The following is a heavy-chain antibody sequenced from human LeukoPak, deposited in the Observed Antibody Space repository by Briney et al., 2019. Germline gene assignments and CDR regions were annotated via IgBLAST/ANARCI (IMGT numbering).Heavy chain of an antibody. CDR3: AAVDTAMVSDY. J-gene: IGHJ4*02. CDR2: ISAYNGNT. D-gene: IGHD5-18*01. Sequence: WASVKVSCKASGYTFTSYGISWVRQAPGQGLEWMGWISAYNGNTNYAQKLQGRVTMTTDTSTSTAYMELRSLRSDDTAVYYCAAVDTAMVSDYWGQGTLVTVSS. V-gene: IGHV1-18*01. CDR1: GYTFTSYG.